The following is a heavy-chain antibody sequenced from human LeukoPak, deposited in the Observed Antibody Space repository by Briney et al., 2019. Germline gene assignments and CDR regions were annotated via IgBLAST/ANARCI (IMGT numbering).Heavy chain of an antibody. Sequence: PGGSLRLSCAASGFTFSSYEMNWVRQAPGKGLERVSYISSSGSTIYYADSVKGRFTISRDNAKNSLYLQMNSLRAEDTAVYYCARDPPPDYGDYFDYWGQGTLVTVSS. V-gene: IGHV3-48*03. CDR3: ARDPPPDYGDYFDY. D-gene: IGHD4-17*01. CDR2: ISSSGSTI. CDR1: GFTFSSYE. J-gene: IGHJ4*02.